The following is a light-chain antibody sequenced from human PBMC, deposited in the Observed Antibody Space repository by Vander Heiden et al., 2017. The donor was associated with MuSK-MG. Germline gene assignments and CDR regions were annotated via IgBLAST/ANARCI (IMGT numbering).Light chain of an antibody. Sequence: EIAFTQSPSTRPLSPGVSAILTCSASQSVSSYLAWYQQKPAQAPRLLIYDASNRATGIPARLSGSGSGTDLTLTISSLEPEDFAVYYCQQRSNWPPWTFGQGTKVEIK. CDR2: DAS. CDR3: QQRSNWPPWT. J-gene: IGKJ1*01. V-gene: IGKV3-11*01. CDR1: QSVSSY.